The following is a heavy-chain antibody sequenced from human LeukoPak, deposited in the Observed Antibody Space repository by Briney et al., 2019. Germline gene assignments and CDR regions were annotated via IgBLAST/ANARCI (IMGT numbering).Heavy chain of an antibody. J-gene: IGHJ4*02. CDR3: ARVVYGGSRGPGYYFDY. V-gene: IGHV4-59*01. D-gene: IGHD2-15*01. CDR1: GGSISSYY. CDR2: IYYSGST. Sequence: SETLSLTCTVSGGSISSYYWSWIRQPPGKGLEWIGYIYYSGSTNYNPSLKSRVTISVDTSKNQFSLKLSSVTAADTAVYYCARVVYGGSRGPGYYFDYWGQGTLVTVSS.